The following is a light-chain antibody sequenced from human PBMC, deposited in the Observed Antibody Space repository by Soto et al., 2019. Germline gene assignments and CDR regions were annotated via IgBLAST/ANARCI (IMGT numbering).Light chain of an antibody. J-gene: IGKJ1*01. CDR1: QTISTS. Sequence: DIQMTQSPSSLSASVGDRVTISCRASQTISTSLNWYQQKPGTAPRLLIYRASSVKSGVPPRFSGSGSGRDFTLTISSLRPEDIATYFCQQSYNSPPWPFGQGTKVDIK. V-gene: IGKV1-39*01. CDR3: QQSYNSPPWP. CDR2: RAS.